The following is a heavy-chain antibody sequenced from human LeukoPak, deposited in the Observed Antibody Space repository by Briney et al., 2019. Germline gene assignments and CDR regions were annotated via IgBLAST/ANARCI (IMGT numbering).Heavy chain of an antibody. CDR2: IYYSGST. CDR1: GPSISSSSYY. J-gene: IGHJ4*02. V-gene: IGHV4-39*01. CDR3: ARPGSGWYFDY. Sequence: SETLSLNCTVSGPSISSSSYYWGWIRQPPGKGLEWIGSIYYSGSTYYNPSLKSRVTISVDTSKNQFSLKLSSVTAADTAVYYCARPGSGWYFDYWGQGTLVTVSS. D-gene: IGHD6-19*01.